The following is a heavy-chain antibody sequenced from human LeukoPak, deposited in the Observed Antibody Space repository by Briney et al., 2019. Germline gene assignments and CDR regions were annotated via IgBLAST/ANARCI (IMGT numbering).Heavy chain of an antibody. D-gene: IGHD3-10*01. CDR2: IRGDGGGT. Sequence: GGSLRLSCAASGFTFDDYDMHWVRQAPGKGLEWLSLIRGDGGGTFYEDSVKGRFTISRDNSRNSLFLQMSSLRTEDTALYYCAKPGERATMAFDSWGQGTLVTVSS. V-gene: IGHV3-43*02. CDR1: GFTFDDYD. CDR3: AKPGERATMAFDS. J-gene: IGHJ4*02.